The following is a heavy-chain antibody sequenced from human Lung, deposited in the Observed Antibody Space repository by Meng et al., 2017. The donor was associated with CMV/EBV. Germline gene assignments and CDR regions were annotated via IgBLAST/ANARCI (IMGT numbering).Heavy chain of an antibody. V-gene: IGHV3-30*04. Sequence: GESLKISCAASGFTFSSYAMHWVRQAPGKGLEWVAVISYDGSNKYYADSVKGRFTISRDNSKNTLYLQMNSLRAEDTAVYYCARDLVPFGVVIAYGMDVWXQGPXVTVSS. CDR1: GFTFSSYA. J-gene: IGHJ6*02. D-gene: IGHD3-3*01. CDR3: ARDLVPFGVVIAYGMDV. CDR2: ISYDGSNK.